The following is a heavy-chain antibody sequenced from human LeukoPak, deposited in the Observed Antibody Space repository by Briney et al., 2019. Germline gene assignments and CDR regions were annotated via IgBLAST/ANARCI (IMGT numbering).Heavy chain of an antibody. CDR2: ISGSGGST. CDR1: GFTFSSYA. V-gene: IGHV3-23*01. Sequence: GGSLRLSCAASGFTFSSYAMSWVRQAPGKGLEWVSTISGSGGSTYYADSVKGRFTISRDNSKNTLYPQMNSLRAEDTAVYYCAKDTTQWLPTYFDYWGQGTLVTVSS. D-gene: IGHD6-19*01. CDR3: AKDTTQWLPTYFDY. J-gene: IGHJ4*02.